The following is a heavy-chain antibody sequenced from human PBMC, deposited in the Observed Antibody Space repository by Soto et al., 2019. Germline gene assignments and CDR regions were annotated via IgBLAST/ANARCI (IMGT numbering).Heavy chain of an antibody. J-gene: IGHJ4*02. V-gene: IGHV3-33*01. CDR3: ARDSGSYGSYFDY. CDR2: IWYDGSNK. Sequence: QVQLVESGGGVVQPGRSLRLSCAASGFTFSSYGMHWVRQAPGKGLEWVAVIWYDGSNKYYADSVKGRFTISRDNSKNTLYLQMNSLRAEDTAVYYCARDSGSYGSYFDYWGQGTRSPSPQ. CDR1: GFTFSSYG. D-gene: IGHD5-18*01.